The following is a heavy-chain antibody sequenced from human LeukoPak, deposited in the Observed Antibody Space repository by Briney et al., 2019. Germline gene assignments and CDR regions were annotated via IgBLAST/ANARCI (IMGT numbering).Heavy chain of an antibody. V-gene: IGHV4-39*01. CDR1: GVSISTSNSY. J-gene: IGHJ4*02. CDR3: ARQTGSGLFTLP. Sequence: SETLSLTCTVSGVSISTSNSYWGWIRQPPGKGLEWIGSMYYTGNTYYNASLKSRVTISIDTSKNQISLRLTSVTATDTAMYYCARQTGSGLFTLPGGQGTLVTVSS. D-gene: IGHD3/OR15-3a*01. CDR2: MYYTGNT.